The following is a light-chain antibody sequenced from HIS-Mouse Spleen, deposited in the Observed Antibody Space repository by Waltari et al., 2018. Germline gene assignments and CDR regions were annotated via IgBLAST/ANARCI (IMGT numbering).Light chain of an antibody. CDR2: EGS. J-gene: IGLJ1*01. Sequence: QSALTQPASVSGSPGQSITISCTGTSSDVGSYTLSPWYQQHPGKAPKLMIYEGSKRPSGVSNRFSGSKSGNTASLTISGLQAEDEADYYCCSYAGSSTYVFGTGTKVTVL. CDR1: SSDVGSYTL. V-gene: IGLV2-23*01. CDR3: CSYAGSSTYV.